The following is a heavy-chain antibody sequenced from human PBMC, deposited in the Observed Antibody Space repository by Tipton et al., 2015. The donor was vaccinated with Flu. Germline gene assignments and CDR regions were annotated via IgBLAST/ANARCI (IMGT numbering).Heavy chain of an antibody. CDR2: IYNSEYT. D-gene: IGHD4-11*01. CDR1: GGSIGSYY. V-gene: IGHV4-4*09. CDR3: ARRDYSNYVSEPKNWFDS. J-gene: IGHJ5*01. Sequence: TLSLTCTVSGGSIGSYYWNWIRQPPGKGLEWIGYIYNSEYTKYSPSLKSRVTMSVETSKNQFSLKLNSVTAADTAVYYCARRDYSNYVSEPKNWFDSWGQGALVIVSS.